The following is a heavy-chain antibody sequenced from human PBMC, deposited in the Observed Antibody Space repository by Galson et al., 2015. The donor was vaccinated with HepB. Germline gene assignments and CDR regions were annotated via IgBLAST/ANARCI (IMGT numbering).Heavy chain of an antibody. V-gene: IGHV1-18*01. CDR1: GYTFTSYG. J-gene: IGHJ6*03. CDR2: ISAYNGNT. D-gene: IGHD1-1*01. CDR3: ARDPLERREGIRAWYYYYYYYMDV. Sequence: QSGAEVKKPGASVKVSCKASGYTFTSYGISWVRQAPGQGLEWMGWISAYNGNTNYAQKLRGRVTMTTDTSTSTAYMELRSLRSDDTAVYYCARDPLERREGIRAWYYYYYYYMDVWGKGTTVTVSS.